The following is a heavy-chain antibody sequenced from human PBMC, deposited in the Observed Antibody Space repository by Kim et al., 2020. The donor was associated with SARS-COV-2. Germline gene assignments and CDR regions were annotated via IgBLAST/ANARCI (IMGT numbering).Heavy chain of an antibody. J-gene: IGHJ6*02. D-gene: IGHD6-13*01. CDR3: AKDRSSSSFYGMDV. V-gene: IGHV3-33*06. Sequence: ESLKGRFTIPRDNSKNTLYLQMNSLRAEDTAVYYCAKDRSSSSFYGMDVWGQGTTVTVSS.